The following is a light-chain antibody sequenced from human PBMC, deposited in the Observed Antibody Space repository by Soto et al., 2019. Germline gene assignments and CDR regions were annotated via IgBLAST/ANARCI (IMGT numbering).Light chain of an antibody. V-gene: IGKV3-15*01. J-gene: IGKJ1*01. CDR1: ERLTGN. CDR3: QQYQDWPRT. CDR2: EVS. Sequence: EIVMTQSPATLSLSPRERATLSCRASERLTGNLAWYQHRPGQAPRLLIYEVSTRATYIPARFSGRGSRTEFTLTISSLQAEDSAVYYCQQYQDWPRTFGQGTKVEI.